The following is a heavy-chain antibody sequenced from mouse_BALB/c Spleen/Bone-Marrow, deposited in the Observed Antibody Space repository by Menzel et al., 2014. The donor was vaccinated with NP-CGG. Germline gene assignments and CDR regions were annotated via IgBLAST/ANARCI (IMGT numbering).Heavy chain of an antibody. CDR1: GFTFSSYT. D-gene: IGHD1-1*01. V-gene: IGHV5-9*03. Sequence: ESGGGLVKPGGSLKLSCAASGFTFSSYTMSWVRQTPEKRLEWVATISSGGGNTYYPDSVKGRFTISRGNAKNNLYLQMSSLRSEDTALYYCARYPSYYYGYAMDYWGQGTSVTVSS. CDR2: ISSGGGNT. CDR3: ARYPSYYYGYAMDY. J-gene: IGHJ4*01.